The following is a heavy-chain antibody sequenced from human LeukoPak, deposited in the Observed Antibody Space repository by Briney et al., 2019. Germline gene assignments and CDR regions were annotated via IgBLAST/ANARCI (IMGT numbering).Heavy chain of an antibody. CDR3: ARGGGVVTAKSRYYFDC. D-gene: IGHD2-21*02. CDR1: GGSVSSSGDY. J-gene: IGHJ4*02. CDR2: IFTTGST. V-gene: IGHV4-39*07. Sequence: KPSETLSLTCTVSGGSVSSSGDYWGWVRQPPGKGLEWIGRIFTTGSTNYNPSLKSRVTMSVDTSKNQFSLKLSSVTAADTAVYYCARGGGVVTAKSRYYFDCWGQGTLVIVSS.